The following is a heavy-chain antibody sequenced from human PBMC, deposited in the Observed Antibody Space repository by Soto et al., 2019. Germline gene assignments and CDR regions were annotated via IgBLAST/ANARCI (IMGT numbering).Heavy chain of an antibody. Sequence: SETLSLTCTVSSDSISSYYWSWIRQPPGKRLEWIGYISYSGSTHYNPSLKSRVTISVDTSKNQFSLKLSSVTAADTAVYYCARDRGGYSSSWYRSGMDVWGQGTTVTVSS. V-gene: IGHV4-59*01. CDR2: ISYSGST. J-gene: IGHJ6*02. CDR1: SDSISSYY. D-gene: IGHD6-13*01. CDR3: ARDRGGYSSSWYRSGMDV.